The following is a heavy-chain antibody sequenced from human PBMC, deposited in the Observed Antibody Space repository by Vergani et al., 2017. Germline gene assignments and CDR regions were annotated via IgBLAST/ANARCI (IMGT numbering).Heavy chain of an antibody. J-gene: IGHJ4*02. CDR2: VSWNGSRT. CDR1: GFTFSNSD. V-gene: IGHV3-35*01. CDR3: ARVKEGDYSNPGDH. D-gene: IGHD4-11*01. Sequence: EVQLVESGGGLVQPGGSLRLSCAASGFTFSNSDMNWVHQAPGKGLEWVSGVSWNGSRTHYADSVKGRFIISRDNSRNTLFLQMNSLRVEDTGVYYCARVKEGDYSNPGDHWGQGTRVTVSS.